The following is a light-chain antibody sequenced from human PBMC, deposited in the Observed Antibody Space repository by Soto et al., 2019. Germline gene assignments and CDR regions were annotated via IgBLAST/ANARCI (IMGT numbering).Light chain of an antibody. J-gene: IGKJ1*01. V-gene: IGKV3-11*01. Sequence: EIVLTQSPATLSLSPGERATLSCRASQSVSTSLAWYQQKPGQAPRLLIYDASNRATCIPARFSGSGSGTDFRLTVSSLEPEDFALYYCQQRSNWPWTFVQGTNVEIK. CDR2: DAS. CDR1: QSVSTS. CDR3: QQRSNWPWT.